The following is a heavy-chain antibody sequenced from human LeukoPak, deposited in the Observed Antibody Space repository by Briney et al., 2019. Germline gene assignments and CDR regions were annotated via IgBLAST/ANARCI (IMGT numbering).Heavy chain of an antibody. V-gene: IGHV6-1*01. CDR1: GHSISSRTAA. J-gene: IGHJ3*02. Sequence: SQTLSLTCALSGHSISSRTAAWNWIRQSPSRGLEWLGRTYYRSKWYDDYAISVKSRITINPDTSKSQFSLQLISVIPEDTAVYYCARGAVGLHGWKGDVFDIWGQGTMVTVSS. CDR2: TYYRSKWYD. CDR3: ARGAVGLHGWKGDVFDI. D-gene: IGHD4-11*01.